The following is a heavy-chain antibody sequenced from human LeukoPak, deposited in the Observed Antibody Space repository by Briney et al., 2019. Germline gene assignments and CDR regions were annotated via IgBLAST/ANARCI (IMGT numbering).Heavy chain of an antibody. V-gene: IGHV3-30*04. CDR1: GFTFSSYA. D-gene: IGHD6-13*01. CDR3: ARGRSSSSWYAAFDI. J-gene: IGHJ3*02. Sequence: GGSLRLSCAASGFTFSSYAMHWVRQAPGKGLEWVAVISYDGSNKYYADSVQGRFTISRDNSKNTLYLQMNSLRAEDTAVYYCARGRSSSSWYAAFDIWGQGTMVTVSS. CDR2: ISYDGSNK.